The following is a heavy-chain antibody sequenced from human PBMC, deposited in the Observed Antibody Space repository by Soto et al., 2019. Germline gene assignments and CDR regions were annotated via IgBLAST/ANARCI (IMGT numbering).Heavy chain of an antibody. CDR3: AHFHMTTVTRDY. J-gene: IGHJ4*02. CDR2: IYWDDDK. D-gene: IGHD4-17*01. V-gene: IGHV2-5*02. CDR1: GFSLSTSGVG. Sequence: QITLKESGPTLVKPTQTLTLTCTFSGFSLSTSGVGVGWIRQPPGKALEWLALIYWDDDKRYSPSLKSRLTITKDTSKNQVVPTMTNMDPVDTATYYCAHFHMTTVTRDYWGQGTLVTVSS.